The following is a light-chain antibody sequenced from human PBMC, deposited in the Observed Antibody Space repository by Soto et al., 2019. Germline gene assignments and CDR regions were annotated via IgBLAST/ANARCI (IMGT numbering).Light chain of an antibody. Sequence: QSALTQPASVSGSPGQSITISCTGTSSDVGGYSYVSWYQQHPGKAPKLMIYDVTNRPSGVSNRFSGSKSGNTASLTVSGLQAEDEAAYYCSSYTTTNTPVVFGGGTKVTVL. CDR3: SSYTTTNTPVV. J-gene: IGLJ2*01. V-gene: IGLV2-14*03. CDR2: DVT. CDR1: SSDVGGYSY.